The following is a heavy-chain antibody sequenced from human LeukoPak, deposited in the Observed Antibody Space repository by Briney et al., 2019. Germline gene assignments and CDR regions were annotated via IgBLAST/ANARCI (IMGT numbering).Heavy chain of an antibody. V-gene: IGHV4-39*07. CDR1: GGSISSSSYY. Sequence: PSETLSLICTVSGGSISSSSYYWGWIRQPPGEGLEWIGSIYYSGSTYYNPSLKSRVTISVDTSKNQFSLKLSSVTAADTAVYYCARDNHIAVAGTDYWGQGTLVTVSS. J-gene: IGHJ4*02. CDR2: IYYSGST. CDR3: ARDNHIAVAGTDY. D-gene: IGHD6-19*01.